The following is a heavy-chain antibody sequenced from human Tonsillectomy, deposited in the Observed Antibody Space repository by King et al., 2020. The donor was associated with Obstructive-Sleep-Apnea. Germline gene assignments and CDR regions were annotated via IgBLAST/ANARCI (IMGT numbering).Heavy chain of an antibody. V-gene: IGHV2-26*01. CDR2: IYSNDEK. J-gene: IGHJ6*02. CDR3: VRIGYXNSVSLACNXGMXV. Sequence: TLKESGPVLVKPTETLTLTCAVSGFALSNGRMGVSWIRQPPGKALEWLAHIYSNDEKTYSTSLKSRLTISKDTSKSQVVLTMTNMDPVDTATYYCVRIGYXNSVSLACNXGMXVWXXGTXVXXS. CDR1: GFALSNGRMG. D-gene: IGHD2/OR15-2a*01.